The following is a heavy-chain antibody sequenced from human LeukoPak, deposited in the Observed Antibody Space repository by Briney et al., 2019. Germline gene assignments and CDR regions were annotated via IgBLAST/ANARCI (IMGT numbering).Heavy chain of an antibody. Sequence: GESLKISFKGSGYRFTSYWIGWVRQMPGKGLEWMGIIYPGDSDTRYSPSFQGQVTTSADKSISTAYLQWSSLKASDTAIYYCARPTSSCSGGSCYSGFDYWGQGTLVTVSS. D-gene: IGHD2-15*01. CDR3: ARPTSSCSGGSCYSGFDY. J-gene: IGHJ4*02. CDR1: GYRFTSYW. CDR2: IYPGDSDT. V-gene: IGHV5-51*01.